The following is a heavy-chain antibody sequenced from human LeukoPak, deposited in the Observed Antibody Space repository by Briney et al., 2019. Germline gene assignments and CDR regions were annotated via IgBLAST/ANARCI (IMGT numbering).Heavy chain of an antibody. Sequence: ASVKVSCKASGYTFTSYGISWVRQAPGQGLEWMGWISAYNGNTNYAQKLQGRVTMTRDTSTSTAYMELRSLRSDDTAVYYCARDFTAATPYSFDYWGQGTLVTVSS. CDR3: ARDFTAATPYSFDY. CDR2: ISAYNGNT. CDR1: GYTFTSYG. V-gene: IGHV1-18*01. D-gene: IGHD2-15*01. J-gene: IGHJ4*02.